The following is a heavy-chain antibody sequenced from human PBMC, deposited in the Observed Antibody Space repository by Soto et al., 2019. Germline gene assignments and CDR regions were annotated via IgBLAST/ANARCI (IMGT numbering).Heavy chain of an antibody. Sequence: QLHLQESGPGLVKPSDTLSLTCTVSGGSISTDSHYWGWIRQPPGKGLEWIGSVYYAGSTYKNPSLHSRVTISVDTSKNHFSLKLNSVTAADTAVYYCARRTNYGDYSFDYWGQGTLVTVSS. D-gene: IGHD4-17*01. V-gene: IGHV4-39*02. CDR3: ARRTNYGDYSFDY. J-gene: IGHJ4*02. CDR2: VYYAGST. CDR1: GGSISTDSHY.